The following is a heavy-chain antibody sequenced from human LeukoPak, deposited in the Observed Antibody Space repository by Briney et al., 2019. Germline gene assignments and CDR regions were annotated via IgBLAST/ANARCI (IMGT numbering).Heavy chain of an antibody. Sequence: SETLSLTCGVYGGSLSDYSWSWIRQPPGKGLEFIGEITQSVNTNYNPSLKSQVPISVDMSKNQVSLRLSSVTAADTAVYYCARQGGSYYAIDDWGQGTLVTVSS. CDR3: ARQGGSYYAIDD. CDR2: ITQSVNT. D-gene: IGHD1-26*01. CDR1: GGSLSDYS. V-gene: IGHV4-34*01. J-gene: IGHJ4*02.